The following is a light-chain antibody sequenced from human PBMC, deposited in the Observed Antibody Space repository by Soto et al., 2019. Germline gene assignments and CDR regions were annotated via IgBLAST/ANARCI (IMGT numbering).Light chain of an antibody. J-gene: IGKJ5*01. Sequence: DIQMTQSPSSLSASVGDRDTITCQASQDISNYLNWYQQKPGKAPKLLIYDASNLETGVPSRFSGSGSGTDFTFTISSLQPEDIATYYCQQYDNLPPLITFGQGTRLEIK. CDR3: QQYDNLPPLIT. V-gene: IGKV1-33*01. CDR2: DAS. CDR1: QDISNY.